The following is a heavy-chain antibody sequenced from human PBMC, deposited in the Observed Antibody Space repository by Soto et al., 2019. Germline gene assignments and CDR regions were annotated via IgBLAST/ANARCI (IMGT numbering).Heavy chain of an antibody. Sequence: QITLKESGPTLVKPTQTLTLTCTFSVLSLTTDRVGVGWIRQPPGEALEWLAVIYWDDSKTYRPSLESRLTITKDTSKIQVALTTTNMDSLDTATYYCAHAYGGRSLYWGQGTLVTVSS. J-gene: IGHJ4*02. CDR1: VLSLTTDRVG. CDR2: IYWDDSK. V-gene: IGHV2-5*02. CDR3: AHAYGGRSLY. D-gene: IGHD1-26*01.